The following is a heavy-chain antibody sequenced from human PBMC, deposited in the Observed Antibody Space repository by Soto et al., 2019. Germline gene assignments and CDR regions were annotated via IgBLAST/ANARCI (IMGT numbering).Heavy chain of an antibody. CDR2: IRSKPNNYAT. CDR3: SRQASDFWSGKPQYYMDV. V-gene: IGHV3-73*01. CDR1: GFTFSGSA. Sequence: VQLVESGGGLVQPGGSLKLSCAASGFTFSGSAMHWVRQASGKGLEWVRRIRSKPNNYATAYGASVKGRFTISRDDSKNTAYLQMNSLNTEDTAVYYCSRQASDFWSGKPQYYMDVWGKGTTVTVSS. D-gene: IGHD3-3*01. J-gene: IGHJ6*03.